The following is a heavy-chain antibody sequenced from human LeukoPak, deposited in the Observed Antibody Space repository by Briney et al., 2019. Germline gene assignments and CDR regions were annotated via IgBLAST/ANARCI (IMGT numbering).Heavy chain of an antibody. D-gene: IGHD7-27*01. CDR1: GFTFSSYA. J-gene: IGHJ4*02. CDR2: ISTSGDRT. Sequence: GGSLRLSCAASGFTFSSYAMSWVRQAPGKGLEWVSAISTSGDRTYYADSVKGRFTISRDSSKNTLYMQMNSLRAEDAAVYYCAKDRALGYFDYWGQGTLVTVSS. V-gene: IGHV3-23*01. CDR3: AKDRALGYFDY.